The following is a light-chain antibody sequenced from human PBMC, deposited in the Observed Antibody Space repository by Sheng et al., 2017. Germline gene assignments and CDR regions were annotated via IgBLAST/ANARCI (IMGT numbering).Light chain of an antibody. CDR1: QDIRNS. Sequence: DIQMTQSPSAVSASVGDRVTITYRASQDIRNSLAWFQHKPGTVPQRLIYSTSSLQSGVPSRFSGSGSGAEFTLTISSLQPEDFATYYCLQHKTYPLSFGGGPKVEI. CDR2: STS. J-gene: IGKJ4*01. V-gene: IGKV1-17*03. CDR3: LQHKTYPLS.